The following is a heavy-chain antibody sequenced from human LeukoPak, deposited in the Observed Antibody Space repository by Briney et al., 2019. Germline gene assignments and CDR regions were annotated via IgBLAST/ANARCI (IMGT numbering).Heavy chain of an antibody. CDR1: GYTFTSYG. CDR2: ISAYNGNT. CDR3: ARDYYDSSGYYRGPSGY. J-gene: IGHJ4*02. D-gene: IGHD3-22*01. Sequence: ASVKVSCKASGYTFTSYGISWVRQAPGQGLEGMGWISAYNGNTNYAQKLQGRVTMTTDTSTSTAYMELRSLRSDDTAVYYCARDYYDSSGYYRGPSGYWGQGTLVTVSS. V-gene: IGHV1-18*01.